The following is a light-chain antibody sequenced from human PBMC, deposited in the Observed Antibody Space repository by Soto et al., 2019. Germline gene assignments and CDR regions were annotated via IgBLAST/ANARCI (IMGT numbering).Light chain of an antibody. CDR3: QQYNNWPPFT. V-gene: IGKV3-15*01. J-gene: IGKJ3*01. CDR1: QSVSRS. Sequence: EIVMTQSPATLSVSPGERVTLSCRASQSVSRSLAWYQQKPGQAPRLLIYGASTRATGIPARFSGSGSGTEFTLTISSLQSEDFAVDYWQQYNNWPPFTFGPGTKVDIK. CDR2: GAS.